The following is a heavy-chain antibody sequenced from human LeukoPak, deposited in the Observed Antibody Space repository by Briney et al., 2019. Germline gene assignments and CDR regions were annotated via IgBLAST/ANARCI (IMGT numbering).Heavy chain of an antibody. Sequence: GGSLRLSCVVSGFTFSIYWMSWVRQAPGKGLEWVANIKQDGSEKYYVDSVKGRFTMSRDNAKNSLYLQMNSLRAEDTAVYYCARVQWELRGVGSYFEYWGQGALVTVSS. CDR2: IKQDGSEK. V-gene: IGHV3-7*01. CDR3: ARVQWELRGVGSYFEY. CDR1: GFTFSIYW. J-gene: IGHJ4*02. D-gene: IGHD1-26*01.